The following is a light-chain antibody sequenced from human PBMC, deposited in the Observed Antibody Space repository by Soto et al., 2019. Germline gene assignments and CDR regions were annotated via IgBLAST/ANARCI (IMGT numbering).Light chain of an antibody. V-gene: IGKV3-11*01. J-gene: IGKJ3*01. CDR1: QSVSSS. CDR3: QQRSNWLFT. Sequence: PGERATLSCRASQSVSSSLAWYQQKPGQAPRLLIYDASNRATGIPARFSGSGSGTDFTLTISSLEPEDFAVYYCQQRSNWLFTFGPGTKVDIK. CDR2: DAS.